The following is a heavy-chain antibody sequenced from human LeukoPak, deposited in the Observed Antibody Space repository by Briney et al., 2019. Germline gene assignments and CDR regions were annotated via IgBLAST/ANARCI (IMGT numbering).Heavy chain of an antibody. V-gene: IGHV1-2*02. D-gene: IGHD6-19*01. J-gene: IGHJ4*02. CDR1: GYTFTGYY. CDR3: ASSIAVAAPTDY. Sequence: ASVKVSCKASGYTFTGYYMHWVRQAPGQGLEWMGWINPNSGGTYYAQKFQGRVTMTRDTSISTAYMELSRLRSDDTAVYYCASSIAVAAPTDYWGQGTLVTVSS. CDR2: INPNSGGT.